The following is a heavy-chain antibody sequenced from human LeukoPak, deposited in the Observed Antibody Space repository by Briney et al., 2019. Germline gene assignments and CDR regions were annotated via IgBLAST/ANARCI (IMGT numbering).Heavy chain of an antibody. CDR3: ARGSTVTTIYYYYYGMDV. V-gene: IGHV5-51*01. Sequence: GESLKISCKGSGYSFTSYWIGWVRQMPGKGLEWMGIIYPGDSDTRYSPSSQGQVTISADKSISTAYLQWSSLKAPDTAMYYCARGSTVTTIYYYYYGMDVWGQGTTVTVSS. D-gene: IGHD4-11*01. CDR2: IYPGDSDT. J-gene: IGHJ6*02. CDR1: GYSFTSYW.